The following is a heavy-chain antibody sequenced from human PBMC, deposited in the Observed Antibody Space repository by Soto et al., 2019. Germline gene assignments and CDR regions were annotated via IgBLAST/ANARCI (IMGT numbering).Heavy chain of an antibody. CDR3: ARCETMRVGTIGSGAFDI. V-gene: IGHV1-18*04. D-gene: IGHD3-22*01. Sequence: ASVKVSCKASGYTFTSYGISWERQAPGQGIQWMGWISAYNGNTNYAQKLQGRVTMTTDTSTSTAYMERRSLRSDDTAVYYCARCETMRVGTIGSGAFDIWGQGTMVTVSS. CDR1: GYTFTSYG. J-gene: IGHJ3*02. CDR2: ISAYNGNT.